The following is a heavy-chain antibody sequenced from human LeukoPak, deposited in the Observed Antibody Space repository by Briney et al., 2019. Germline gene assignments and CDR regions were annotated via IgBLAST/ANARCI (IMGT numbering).Heavy chain of an antibody. CDR1: GGSISSYY. CDR2: IYYCWST. J-gene: IGHJ6*03. CDR3: ARVGAAAGPNYYYYYYLDV. D-gene: IGHD6-13*01. Sequence: SETLSLTCTVSGGSISSYYWCWIWQRPGHGLEWIGYIYYCWSTNYNPSLKSRVTISVDTSKNQFSLKLSSVTAADTAVYYCARVGAAAGPNYYYYYYLDVWGKGTTVTVSS. V-gene: IGHV4-59*01.